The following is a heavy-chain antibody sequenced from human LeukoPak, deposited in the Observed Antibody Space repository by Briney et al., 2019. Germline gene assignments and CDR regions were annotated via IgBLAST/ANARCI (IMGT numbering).Heavy chain of an antibody. J-gene: IGHJ4*02. CDR1: GGSFSGYY. CDR3: ARGAEYYYGSGSSHIDY. D-gene: IGHD3-10*01. Sequence: SETLSLTCAVYGGSFSGYYWSWIRQSPGKGLEWIGEINHSGSTNHNPSLKSRVTISVDTSKNQFSLKLSSVTAADTAVYYCARGAEYYYGSGSSHIDYWGQGTLVTVSS. CDR2: INHSGST. V-gene: IGHV4-34*01.